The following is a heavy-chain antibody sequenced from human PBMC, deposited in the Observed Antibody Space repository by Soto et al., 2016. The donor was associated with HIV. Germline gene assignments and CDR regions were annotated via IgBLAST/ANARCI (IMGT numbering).Heavy chain of an antibody. D-gene: IGHD3-22*01. CDR3: ASPPEGNYYDSSGYGYYLDY. V-gene: IGHV3-23*01. Sequence: QLLEPGGGLVQPGGSLRVSCAASGFTFSSYAMSWVRQSPGKGLEWVSAISGSGDSTYYADSVKGRFIISRDNSKNTLSMQMNSLRAEDTAVYYCASPPEGNYYDSSGYGYYLDYWGQGTLVTVSS. CDR1: GFTFSSYA. J-gene: IGHJ4*02. CDR2: ISGSGDST.